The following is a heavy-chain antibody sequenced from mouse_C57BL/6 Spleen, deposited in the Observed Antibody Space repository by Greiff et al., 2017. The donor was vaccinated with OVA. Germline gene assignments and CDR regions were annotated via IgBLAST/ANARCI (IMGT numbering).Heavy chain of an antibody. CDR1: GYTFTSYW. J-gene: IGHJ4*01. Sequence: QVQLQQSGAELAKPGASVKLSCKASGYTFTSYWMHWVKQRPGQGLEWIGYINPSSGYTKYNQKFKDKATLTADKSSSTAYMQLSSLTYEDSAVYYCAKSTMVVATEGYAMDYWGQGTSVTVSS. CDR3: AKSTMVVATEGYAMDY. D-gene: IGHD1-1*01. V-gene: IGHV1-7*01. CDR2: INPSSGYT.